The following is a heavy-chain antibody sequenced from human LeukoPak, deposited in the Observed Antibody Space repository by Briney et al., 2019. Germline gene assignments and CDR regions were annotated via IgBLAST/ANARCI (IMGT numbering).Heavy chain of an antibody. Sequence: SETLSLTCAVYGGSFSGYYWSWIRQPPGKGLEWIGEINHSGSTNYNPSLKSRATISVDTSKNQFSLKLSSVTAADTAVYYCSTGELPYYFDYWGQGTLVTVSS. CDR2: INHSGST. D-gene: IGHD1-26*01. CDR1: GGSFSGYY. CDR3: STGELPYYFDY. J-gene: IGHJ4*02. V-gene: IGHV4-34*01.